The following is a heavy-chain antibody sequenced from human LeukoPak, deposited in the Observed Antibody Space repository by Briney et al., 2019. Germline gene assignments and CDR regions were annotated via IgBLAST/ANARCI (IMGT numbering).Heavy chain of an antibody. J-gene: IGHJ4*02. V-gene: IGHV4-4*07. CDR1: GGSISSYY. CDR2: IYTSGST. Sequence: PSEALSLTCTVSGGSISSYYWSWIRQPAGKGLEWIGRIYTSGSTNYNPSLKSRVTMSVDTSKNQFSLKLSSVTAADTAVYYCARDQHCSSTSCYTFDYWGQGTLVTVSS. D-gene: IGHD2-2*01. CDR3: ARDQHCSSTSCYTFDY.